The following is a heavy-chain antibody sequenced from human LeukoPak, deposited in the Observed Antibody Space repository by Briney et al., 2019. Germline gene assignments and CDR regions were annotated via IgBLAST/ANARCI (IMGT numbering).Heavy chain of an antibody. J-gene: IGHJ4*02. V-gene: IGHV4-59*08. CDR2: IYNTGST. CDR3: ARQFVSKDYLEY. Sequence: SETLSLTCAVSGVSIGGYSWSWIRQSPGKGLEWMGFIYNTGSTKYNPSLESRATMSVDTSKNQFSLNLISLTAADTAVYFCARQFVSKDYLEYWGQGILVSVSS. D-gene: IGHD2-15*01. CDR1: GVSIGGYS.